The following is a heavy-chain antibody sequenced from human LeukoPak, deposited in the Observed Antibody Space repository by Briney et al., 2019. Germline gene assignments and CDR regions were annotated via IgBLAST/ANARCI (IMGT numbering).Heavy chain of an antibody. Sequence: PGGSLRLSCAASGSTFSSYGMHWVRQAPGKGLEWVAFIRYDGSNKYYADSVKGRFTISRDNPKNTLYLQMNSLRAEDTAVYYCAKDPDAYYNDSSGYYDENYWGQGTLVTVSS. CDR1: GSTFSSYG. CDR3: AKDPDAYYNDSSGYYDENY. D-gene: IGHD3-22*01. CDR2: IRYDGSNK. V-gene: IGHV3-30*02. J-gene: IGHJ4*02.